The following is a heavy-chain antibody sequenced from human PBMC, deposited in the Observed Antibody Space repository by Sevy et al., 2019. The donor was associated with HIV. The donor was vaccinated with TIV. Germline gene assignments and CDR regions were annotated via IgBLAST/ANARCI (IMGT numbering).Heavy chain of an antibody. Sequence: GGSLRLSCAASGFTLSNYWMSWVRQAPGKGLEWVANIKQDGSDKYYVDSVKGRFIISRDNAKNSLYLQMNSLRAEDTAVYYCARDLYSGSYYENYWGQGTLVTVSS. J-gene: IGHJ4*02. V-gene: IGHV3-7*01. D-gene: IGHD1-26*01. CDR2: IKQDGSDK. CDR3: ARDLYSGSYYENY. CDR1: GFTLSNYW.